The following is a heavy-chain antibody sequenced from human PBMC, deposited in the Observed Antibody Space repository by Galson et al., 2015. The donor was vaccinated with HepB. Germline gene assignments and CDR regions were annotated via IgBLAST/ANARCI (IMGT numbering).Heavy chain of an antibody. Sequence: TLSLTCTVSGGSISSDYWSWIRQPPGKGLEWIGYIYYSGVTNYNPSLRSRVTISVGTSKNQFSLKLSSVTAADTAVYYCATGATPYSLPNWGQGTLVTVSS. V-gene: IGHV4-59*01. CDR2: IYYSGVT. D-gene: IGHD4-11*01. CDR1: GGSISSDY. CDR3: ATGATPYSLPN. J-gene: IGHJ4*02.